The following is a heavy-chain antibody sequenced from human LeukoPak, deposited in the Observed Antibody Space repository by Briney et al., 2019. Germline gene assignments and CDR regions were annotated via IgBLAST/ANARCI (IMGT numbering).Heavy chain of an antibody. J-gene: IGHJ6*02. Sequence: ASVKVSCKASGGTFSSYAISWVRQAPGQGLEWMGWISAYNGNTNYAQKLQGRVTMTTDTSTSTAYMELRSLRSDDTAVYYCARWGPYFYYGMDVWGQGTTVTVSS. CDR1: GGTFSSYA. CDR3: ARWGPYFYYGMDV. CDR2: ISAYNGNT. V-gene: IGHV1-18*01. D-gene: IGHD2/OR15-2a*01.